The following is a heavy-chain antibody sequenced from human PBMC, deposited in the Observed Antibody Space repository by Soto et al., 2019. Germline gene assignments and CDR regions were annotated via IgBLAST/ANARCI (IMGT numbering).Heavy chain of an antibody. CDR3: ARLSLTMGDNWFDP. CDR2: IYPGDSDT. Sequence: GESRKISCKGSGYSFTSYCIGWVRQMPGKGLEWMGIIYPGDSDTRYSPSFQGQVTISADKSISTAYLQWSSLKASDTAMYYCARLSLTMGDNWFDPWGQGTLVTVSS. V-gene: IGHV5-51*01. J-gene: IGHJ5*02. D-gene: IGHD3-3*01. CDR1: GYSFTSYC.